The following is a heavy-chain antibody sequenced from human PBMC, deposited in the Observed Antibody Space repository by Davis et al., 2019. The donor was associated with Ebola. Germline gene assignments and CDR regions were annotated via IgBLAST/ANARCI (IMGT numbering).Heavy chain of an antibody. Sequence: ASVKVSCKASGYTFTSYDINWVRQATGQGLEWMGWMNPNSGNTGYAQKFQGRVTITRNTSISTAYMELSSLRSEDTAVYYCARARVWFGELLYTGFWFDPWGQGTLVTVSS. D-gene: IGHD3-10*01. CDR2: MNPNSGNT. V-gene: IGHV1-8*03. J-gene: IGHJ5*02. CDR3: ARARVWFGELLYTGFWFDP. CDR1: GYTFTSYD.